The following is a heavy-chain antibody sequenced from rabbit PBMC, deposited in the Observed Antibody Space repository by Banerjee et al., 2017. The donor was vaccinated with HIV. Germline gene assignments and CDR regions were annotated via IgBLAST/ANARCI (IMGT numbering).Heavy chain of an antibody. Sequence: QEQLVESGGGLVQPGGSLKLSCKASGFDFSSCGVSWVRQAPGKGLEWIGYIDPIFGTTYYATWVDGRFTISSHNAQNTLWLQLNSLTAADTATYFCARGYDDYDARLDLWGPGTL. CDR1: GFDFSSCG. V-gene: IGHV1S47*01. J-gene: IGHJ3*01. CDR3: ARGYDDYDARLDL. D-gene: IGHD2-1*01. CDR2: IDPIFGTT.